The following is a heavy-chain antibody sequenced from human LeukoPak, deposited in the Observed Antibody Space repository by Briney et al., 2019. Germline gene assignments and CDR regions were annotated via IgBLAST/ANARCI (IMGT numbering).Heavy chain of an antibody. V-gene: IGHV4-39*01. Sequence: SETLSLTCTVSGGSISGSSYYWGWIRQPPGKGLEWIGSIYYSGSTYYNPSLKSRVTISVDTSKNQFSLKLTSVTAADTAVYYCARSPYYYAPWFDPWGQGTLVTVSS. CDR2: IYYSGST. J-gene: IGHJ5*02. D-gene: IGHD3-10*01. CDR3: ARSPYYYAPWFDP. CDR1: GGSISGSSYY.